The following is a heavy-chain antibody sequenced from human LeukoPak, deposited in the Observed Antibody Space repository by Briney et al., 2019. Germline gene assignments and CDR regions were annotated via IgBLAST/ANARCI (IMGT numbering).Heavy chain of an antibody. CDR2: INHSGST. CDR3: AGYYYDSSGYYGTY. CDR1: GGSFSGYY. Sequence: SETLSLTCAVYGGSFSGYYWSWIRQPPGKGLEWIGEINHSGSTNYNPSLKSRVTISVDTSKNQFSLKLSSVTAADTAVYYCAGYYYDSSGYYGTYWGQGTLVTVSS. J-gene: IGHJ4*02. D-gene: IGHD3-22*01. V-gene: IGHV4-34*01.